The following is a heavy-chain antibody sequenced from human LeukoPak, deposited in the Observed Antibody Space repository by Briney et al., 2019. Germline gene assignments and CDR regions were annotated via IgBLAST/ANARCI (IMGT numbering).Heavy chain of an antibody. J-gene: IGHJ4*02. D-gene: IGHD4-17*01. Sequence: PGGSLRLSCAASGFTFDNYAMHWVRQAPGKGLEWVSGISWNSGSIGYADSVKGRFTISRDNAKNSLYLQMNSLRAEDTALYYCAKDIADGDYSGFDYWGQGTLVTVSS. CDR1: GFTFDNYA. V-gene: IGHV3-9*01. CDR3: AKDIADGDYSGFDY. CDR2: ISWNSGSI.